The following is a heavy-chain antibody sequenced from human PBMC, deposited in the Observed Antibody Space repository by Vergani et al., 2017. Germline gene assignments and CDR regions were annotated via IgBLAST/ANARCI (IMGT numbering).Heavy chain of an antibody. D-gene: IGHD2-2*02. CDR3: ARESSSVVVPDAIIHYYDSREGSFDY. Sequence: EVQLVESGGGLVQPGWSLRLSCAASGFTFSSYCMSWVRQAPGKGLEWVANIKQDGSETYYGDSVKGRFTISRDNAKNSLYLQMNSLRAEDTAVYYCARESSSVVVPDAIIHYYDSREGSFDYWGQGTLVTVSS. CDR1: GFTFSSYC. CDR2: IKQDGSET. J-gene: IGHJ4*02. V-gene: IGHV3-7*01.